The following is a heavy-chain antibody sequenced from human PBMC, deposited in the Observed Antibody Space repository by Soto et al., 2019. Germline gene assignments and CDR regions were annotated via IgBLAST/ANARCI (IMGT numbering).Heavy chain of an antibody. CDR1: GFTFSSYG. J-gene: IGHJ6*02. V-gene: IGHV3-33*01. CDR3: ARDHDSSGYYYYYGMDV. CDR2: IWYDGSNK. Sequence: QVQLVESGGGVVQPGRSLRLSCAASGFTFSSYGMHWVRQAPGKGLEWVAVIWYDGSNKYYADSVKGRFTISRDNSKNALYLQMNSLRDEDTAVYYCARDHDSSGYYYYYGMDVWGQGTTVTVSS. D-gene: IGHD3-22*01.